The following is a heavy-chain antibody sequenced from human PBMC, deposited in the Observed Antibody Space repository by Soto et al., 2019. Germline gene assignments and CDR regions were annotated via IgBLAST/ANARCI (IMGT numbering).Heavy chain of an antibody. Sequence: SETLSLTCTVSGDSINDYYWTWIRQPPGAGLEWIGYIHYSGLTNYNPSLKSRVTISMDTSKNQFFLKLTSMAAADTAVYYCARRWSGIDFWGQGTLVTVSS. J-gene: IGHJ4*02. CDR2: IHYSGLT. CDR3: ARRWSGIDF. D-gene: IGHD3-3*01. V-gene: IGHV4-59*01. CDR1: GDSINDYY.